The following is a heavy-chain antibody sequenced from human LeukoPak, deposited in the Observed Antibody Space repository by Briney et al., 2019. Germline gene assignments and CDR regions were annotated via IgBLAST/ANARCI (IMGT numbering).Heavy chain of an antibody. V-gene: IGHV4-4*02. J-gene: IGHJ4*02. CDR3: ATRSSSGSPN. CDR1: GGSISSTKW. Sequence: PSGTLSLTCAVSGGSISSTKWWTWVRQPPGKGLEWIGETSQSGSMSYNPSLRSRATVSLDKSKNQFFLKLGSVTAADTAVYYCATRSSSGSPNWGQGTLVTVSS. CDR2: TSQSGSM. D-gene: IGHD3-10*01.